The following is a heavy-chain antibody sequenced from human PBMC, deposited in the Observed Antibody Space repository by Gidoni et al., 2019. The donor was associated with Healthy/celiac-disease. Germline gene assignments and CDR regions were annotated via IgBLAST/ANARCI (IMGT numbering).Heavy chain of an antibody. CDR1: GGSISSYY. CDR2: IYYSGST. CDR3: ARVKDIVLSLDV. D-gene: IGHD2-8*01. Sequence: QVQLPESGPGLVKPSENLSLPCTVPGGSISSYYWSWIRQPPGKGLEWIGYIYYSGSTNYNPSLKSRVTISVDTSKNQFSLKLSSVTAADTAVYYCARVKDIVLSLDVWGQGTTVTVSS. J-gene: IGHJ6*02. V-gene: IGHV4-59*01.